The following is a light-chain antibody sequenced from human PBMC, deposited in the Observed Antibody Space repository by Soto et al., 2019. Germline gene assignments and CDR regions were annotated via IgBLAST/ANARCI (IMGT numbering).Light chain of an antibody. CDR2: DAS. CDR1: QSVSSY. CDR3: QQRSNWQWT. J-gene: IGKJ1*01. Sequence: EIVLTQSPATLSLSPGERATLSCRASQSVSSYLAWYQQKPGQAPMLLIYDASNRAPGIPARFSGSGSWTDFTLTISSLEPEDFAVYYCQQRSNWQWTLGQGTKVEIK. V-gene: IGKV3-11*01.